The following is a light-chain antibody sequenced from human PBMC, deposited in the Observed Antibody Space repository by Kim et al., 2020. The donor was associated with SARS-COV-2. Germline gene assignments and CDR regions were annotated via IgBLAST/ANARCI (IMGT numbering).Light chain of an antibody. V-gene: IGKV3-15*01. CDR2: GAS. CDR3: QQYNNWPPLT. J-gene: IGKJ4*01. Sequence: EIVMTQSPATLSVSPGERATLSCRASQSVSSNLAWYQQQPGQAPRRLIYGASSRATGIPARFSGSGSGTKFTLTISSLQSADFAVYYCQQYNNWPPLTFGGGTKVDIK. CDR1: QSVSSN.